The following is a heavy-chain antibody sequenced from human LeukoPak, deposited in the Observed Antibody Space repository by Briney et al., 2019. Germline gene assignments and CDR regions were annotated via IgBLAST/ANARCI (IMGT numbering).Heavy chain of an antibody. CDR1: GFTMSNYA. Sequence: GGSLRLSCAASGFTMSNYAVSWVRQAPGKGLEWVSAISGSGGTTYYADSMMGRFTISRDDSKNTLYLQVNSLRAEDTAVYFCAKGDYGGDPEAFDIWGQGTVVTVSS. CDR2: ISGSGGTT. J-gene: IGHJ3*02. D-gene: IGHD4-23*01. CDR3: AKGDYGGDPEAFDI. V-gene: IGHV3-23*01.